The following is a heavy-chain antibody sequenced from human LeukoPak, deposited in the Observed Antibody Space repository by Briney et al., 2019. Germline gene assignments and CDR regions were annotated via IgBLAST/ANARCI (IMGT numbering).Heavy chain of an antibody. D-gene: IGHD3-10*01. CDR2: IYYSGST. V-gene: IGHV4-59*08. J-gene: IGHJ4*02. Sequence: PSETLSLTCAVYGGSFSGYYWSWIRQPPGKGLEWIGYIYYSGSTNYNPSLKSRVTISVDTSKNQFSLKLSSVTAADTAVYYCARGGLLWFGDFDYWGQGTLVTVSS. CDR3: ARGGLLWFGDFDY. CDR1: GGSFSGYY.